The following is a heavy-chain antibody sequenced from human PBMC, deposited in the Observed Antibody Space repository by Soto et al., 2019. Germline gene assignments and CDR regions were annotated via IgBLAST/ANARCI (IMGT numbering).Heavy chain of an antibody. CDR1: GGSISGSISRYY. J-gene: IGHJ4*02. Sequence: SETLSLTCTVSGGSISGSISRYYWSWIRQPAGKGLEWIGHIYTSGSTNYNPSLKSRVTMSVDTSRNRFSLKLTSVTAADTAVYFCASTFPYYDTSGYDPHWGQGTLVTVSS. CDR3: ASTFPYYDTSGYDPH. D-gene: IGHD3-22*01. CDR2: IYTSGST. V-gene: IGHV4-4*07.